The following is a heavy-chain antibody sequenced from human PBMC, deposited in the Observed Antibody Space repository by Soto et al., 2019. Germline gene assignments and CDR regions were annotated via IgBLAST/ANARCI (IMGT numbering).Heavy chain of an antibody. CDR2: IWFDGSKK. CDR1: GFKFRNYA. V-gene: IGHV3-33*01. Sequence: QVQLVESGGGVVQPGKSLRLSCAASGFKFRNYAIHWVRQAPGKGLEWLAVIWFDGSKKYYADSVKGRFTISRDNSKNAVYLVNNSLAADNAADFYCARAHTMICLGRLDPWGHGTLVTVSS. D-gene: IGHD3-22*01. J-gene: IGHJ5*02. CDR3: ARAHTMICLGRLDP.